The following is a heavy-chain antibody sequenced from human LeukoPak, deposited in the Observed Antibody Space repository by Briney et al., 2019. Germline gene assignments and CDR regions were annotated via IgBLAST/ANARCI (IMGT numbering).Heavy chain of an antibody. CDR1: GFTFSSFA. V-gene: IGHV3-23*01. J-gene: IGHJ3*02. CDR3: WPIVVITSARLFDI. D-gene: IGHD3-22*01. Sequence: GGLLRLSCAASGFTFSSFAMSWVRQAPGKGLEWVSAIIVVSVSTYYADSVKGRFTISRDNSKNMLYLQMNSLRAEDTAVYYCWPIVVITSARLFDIWGQGTMVSVPS. CDR2: IIVVSVST.